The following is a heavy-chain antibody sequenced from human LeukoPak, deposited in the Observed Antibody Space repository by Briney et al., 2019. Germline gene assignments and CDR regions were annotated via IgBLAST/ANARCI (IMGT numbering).Heavy chain of an antibody. CDR1: GFTFSSYG. D-gene: IGHD4-23*01. V-gene: IGHV3-30*02. J-gene: IGHJ6*03. CDR2: IRYDGSNK. Sequence: GGSLRLSCAASGFTFSSYGMHWVRQAPGKGLEWVAFIRYDGSNKYYADSVKGRFTISRDNSKNTLYLQMNSLRAEDTAVYYCANRRDYGSIYYYYYMDVWGKGTTITIT. CDR3: ANRRDYGSIYYYYYMDV.